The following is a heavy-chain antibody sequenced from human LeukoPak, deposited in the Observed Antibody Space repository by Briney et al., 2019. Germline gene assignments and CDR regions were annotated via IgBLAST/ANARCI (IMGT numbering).Heavy chain of an antibody. D-gene: IGHD3-22*01. CDR2: INDSGST. J-gene: IGHJ4*02. CDR1: GGSFSGFY. CDR3: ERVIDSHSIGYYLAY. Sequence: ASETLSLTCAVYGGSFSGFYWSWIRQPPGKGLEWIGEINDSGSTSCNPSLKSRVSISVDTSKNQFSLKLSSVTAADTAVYYCERVIDSHSIGYYLAYWGQGTRVTVSS. V-gene: IGHV4-34*01.